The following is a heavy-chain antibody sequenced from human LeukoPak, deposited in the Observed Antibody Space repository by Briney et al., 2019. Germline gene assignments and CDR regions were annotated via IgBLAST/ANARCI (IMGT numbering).Heavy chain of an antibody. Sequence: ASVKVSGKASGYTFTNYYMHWMRHAPGQGLEWMGIINPSSGGTIYAQKFQGRVTMTRDTSTTTVYMELSSLGSEDTAVYYCAREWPHTYRFDPWGQGTLVTVSS. D-gene: IGHD5-12*01. CDR3: AREWPHTYRFDP. J-gene: IGHJ5*02. CDR1: GYTFTNYY. CDR2: INPSSGGT. V-gene: IGHV1-46*01.